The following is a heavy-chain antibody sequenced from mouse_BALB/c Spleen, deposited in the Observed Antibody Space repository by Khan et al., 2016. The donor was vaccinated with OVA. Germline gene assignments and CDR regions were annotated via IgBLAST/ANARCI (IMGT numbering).Heavy chain of an antibody. CDR3: ARNGDYYGSRPYFDY. CDR2: ISTGGSYT. D-gene: IGHD1-1*01. J-gene: IGHJ2*01. Sequence: EVELVESGGGLVKPGGSLKLSCVASGFTFSRYSMSWVRQTPEKRLEWVASISTGGSYTYYPDSVKVRFTLSRDNADNTLYLQMSSLRSEDTAIYYCARNGDYYGSRPYFDYWGQGTALTVSS. CDR1: GFTFSRYS. V-gene: IGHV5-9-1*01.